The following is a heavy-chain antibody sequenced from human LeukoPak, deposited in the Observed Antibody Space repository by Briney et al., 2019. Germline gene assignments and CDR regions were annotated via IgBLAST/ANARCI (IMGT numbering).Heavy chain of an antibody. V-gene: IGHV1-18*01. Sequence: ASVKVSCKASGYTFTSYGISWVRQAPGQGLEWMGWISAYNGNTNYAQKLQGRVTMTTDTSTSTAYMELRSLRSDDTAVYYCARDSRTYYDFWSGYSSTLYFDYWGQGTLVTVSP. CDR3: ARDSRTYYDFWSGYSSTLYFDY. J-gene: IGHJ4*02. CDR1: GYTFTSYG. D-gene: IGHD3-3*01. CDR2: ISAYNGNT.